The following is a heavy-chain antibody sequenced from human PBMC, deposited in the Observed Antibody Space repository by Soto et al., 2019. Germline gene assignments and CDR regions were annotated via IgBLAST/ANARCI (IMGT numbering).Heavy chain of an antibody. D-gene: IGHD3-3*01. CDR2: ISGSGGST. CDR1: GFTSSSHA. V-gene: IGHV3-23*01. CDR3: AATIFGVVTTHDY. Sequence: GGSLRLSCAPSGFTSSSHAMSWVRQAPGKGLEWVSAISGSGGSTYYADSVKGRFTISRDNSKNTLYLQMNSLRAEDTAVYYCAATIFGVVTTHDYWGQGTLVTVSS. J-gene: IGHJ4*02.